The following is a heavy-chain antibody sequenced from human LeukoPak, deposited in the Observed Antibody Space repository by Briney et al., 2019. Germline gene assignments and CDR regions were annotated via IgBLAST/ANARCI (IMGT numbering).Heavy chain of an antibody. CDR3: ARWTYCGGDCYFIDY. CDR2: IYHSGST. CDR1: GGSISSGGYS. Sequence: SETLSLTCAVSGGSISSGGYSWSWIRQPPGKGLEWIGYIYHSGSTYYNPSLKSRVAISVDRSKNQFSLKLSSVTAADTAVYYCARWTYCGGDCYFIDYWGQGTLVTVSS. D-gene: IGHD2-21*02. J-gene: IGHJ4*02. V-gene: IGHV4-30-2*01.